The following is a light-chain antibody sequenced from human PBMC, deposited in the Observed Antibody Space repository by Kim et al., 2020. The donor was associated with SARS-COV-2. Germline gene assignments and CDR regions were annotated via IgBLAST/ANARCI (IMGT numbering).Light chain of an antibody. CDR3: QQYVISPWT. CDR1: QRISAGY. J-gene: IGKJ1*01. Sequence: PPGQRATPSCRASQRISAGYLAWYQQKPGQAPRLLIYGASSRATGIPDRFSGSGSGTDFTLTISRLEPEDFAVYHCQQYVISPWTFGQGTKVDIK. V-gene: IGKV3-20*01. CDR2: GAS.